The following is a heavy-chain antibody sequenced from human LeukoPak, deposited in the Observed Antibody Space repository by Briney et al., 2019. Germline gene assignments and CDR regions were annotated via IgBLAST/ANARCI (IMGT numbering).Heavy chain of an antibody. CDR2: INHSGST. Sequence: SETLSLTCAVYGGSFSGYYWSWIRQPPGKGLEWIGEINHSGSTNYNPSLKSRVTISVDTSKNQFSLKVSSVTAADTAVYYCARGLMGRPTHFYMDVWGKGTTVTVSS. J-gene: IGHJ6*03. D-gene: IGHD6-6*01. V-gene: IGHV4-34*01. CDR3: ARGLMGRPTHFYMDV. CDR1: GGSFSGYY.